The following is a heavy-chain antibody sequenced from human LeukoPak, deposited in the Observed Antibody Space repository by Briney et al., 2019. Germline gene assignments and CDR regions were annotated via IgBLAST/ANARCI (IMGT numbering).Heavy chain of an antibody. CDR2: IYPGDSDT. CDR1: GYSFTSYW. V-gene: IGHV5-51*01. D-gene: IGHD3-10*01. CDR3: ARHRITMVRGVIIPYYYYYMDV. J-gene: IGHJ6*03. Sequence: GESLKISWKGSGYSFTSYWIGWVRQMPGKGLEWMGIIYPGDSDTRYSPSFQGQVTISADKSISTAYLQWSSLKASDTAMYYCARHRITMVRGVIIPYYYYYMDVWGKGTTATVSS.